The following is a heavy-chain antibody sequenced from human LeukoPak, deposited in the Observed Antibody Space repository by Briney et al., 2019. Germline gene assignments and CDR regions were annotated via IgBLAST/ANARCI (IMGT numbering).Heavy chain of an antibody. J-gene: IGHJ4*02. V-gene: IGHV3-23*01. CDR1: GFTFSSYA. CDR3: AKGPAAGPLYYFEY. CDR2: FSGSNYYT. Sequence: PGGSLRLSCAASGFTFSSYAMSWVRQAPGKGLDWVSAFSGSNYYTYYADSVKGRFTLSRDNSKNTLYLQMNSLRAEDTAVYYCAKGPAAGPLYYFEYWGQGSLVTVSS. D-gene: IGHD6-13*01.